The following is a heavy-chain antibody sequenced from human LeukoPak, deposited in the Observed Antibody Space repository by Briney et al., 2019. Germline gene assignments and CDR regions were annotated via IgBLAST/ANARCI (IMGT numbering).Heavy chain of an antibody. D-gene: IGHD6-13*01. V-gene: IGHV1-18*01. CDR3: ARDSPIAAAGRAGCGY. CDR2: ISAYNGNT. Sequence: ASVKVSCKASGYTFANYEISWVRQAPGQGLERMGWISAYNGNTNYAQKFQGRITMTTDTSTSTAYMELRSLRSDDTAVYYCARDSPIAAAGRAGCGYWGQGTLVTVSS. CDR1: GYTFANYE. J-gene: IGHJ4*02.